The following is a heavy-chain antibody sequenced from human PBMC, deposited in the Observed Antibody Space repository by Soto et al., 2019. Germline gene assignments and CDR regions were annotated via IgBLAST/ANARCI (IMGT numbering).Heavy chain of an antibody. Sequence: SVKVSCKASGSGFISSGIQWVRQAHGQRLEWIGWIVVASGQTNYAQNFRGRVAITRDTSTATAYIELTGLTSEDTAVYFCSADRPDIGVGWWVWGQGTTVTAP. J-gene: IGHJ6*02. CDR1: GSGFISSG. CDR3: SADRPDIGVGWWV. V-gene: IGHV1-58*02. CDR2: IVVASGQT. D-gene: IGHD2-15*01.